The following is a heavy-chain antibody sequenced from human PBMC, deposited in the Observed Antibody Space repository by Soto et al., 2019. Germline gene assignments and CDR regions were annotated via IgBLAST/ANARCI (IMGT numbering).Heavy chain of an antibody. CDR3: APRQCTNGVCYNCY. V-gene: IGHV3-74*01. CDR2: INGDGTST. J-gene: IGHJ4*02. CDR1: GFTFSDYW. D-gene: IGHD2-8*01. Sequence: EVQLVESGGGLVQPGGSLRLSCAASGFTFSDYWMHWVRQAPGKGLEWVSHINGDGTSTSFADSMKGRFTISRDNAQNTLYLQVDSLRAEDTAVYYCAPRQCTNGVCYNCYWGQGTLVTVSS.